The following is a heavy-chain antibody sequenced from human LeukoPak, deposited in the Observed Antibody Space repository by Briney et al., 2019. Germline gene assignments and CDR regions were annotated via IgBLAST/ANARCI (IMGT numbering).Heavy chain of an antibody. V-gene: IGHV4-4*07. CDR2: IYTSGST. CDR3: ARSNGDYYFDY. J-gene: IGHJ4*02. D-gene: IGHD4-17*01. Sequence: PSETLSLTCTVSGGSISSYYWSWIRQPAGKGLAWIGRIYTSGSTNYNPSLKSRVTMSVDTSKNQFSLKLSSVTAADTAVYYCARSNGDYYFDYWGQGTLVTVSS. CDR1: GGSISSYY.